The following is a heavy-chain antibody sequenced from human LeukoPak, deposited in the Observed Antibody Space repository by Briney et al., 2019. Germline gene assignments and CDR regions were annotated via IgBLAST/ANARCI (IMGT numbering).Heavy chain of an antibody. CDR3: ARDYMAGATFQIQGPVDY. CDR1: GFTFSSYW. V-gene: IGHV3-7*01. J-gene: IGHJ4*02. Sequence: GGSLRLSCAASGFTFSSYWMSWVRQAPGKGLEWVANIKQDGSEKYYVDSVKGRFTISRDNAKSSLYLQMNSLRAEDTAVYYCARDYMAGATFQIQGPVDYWGQGTLVTVSS. D-gene: IGHD1-26*01. CDR2: IKQDGSEK.